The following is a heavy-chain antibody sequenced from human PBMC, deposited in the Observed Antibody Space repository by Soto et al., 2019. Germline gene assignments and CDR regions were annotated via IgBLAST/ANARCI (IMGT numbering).Heavy chain of an antibody. V-gene: IGHV4-4*07. D-gene: IGHD3-22*01. CDR2: IYTSGST. CDR1: GGSISSYY. J-gene: IGHJ6*02. Sequence: TLSLTCTVSGGSISSYYWSWIRQPAGKGLEWIGRIYTSGSTNYNPSLKSRVTMSVDTSKNQFSLKLSSVTAADTAVYYCAVSYYYDSSGYYDYYYYYGMDVWGQGTTVTVSS. CDR3: AVSYYYDSSGYYDYYYYYGMDV.